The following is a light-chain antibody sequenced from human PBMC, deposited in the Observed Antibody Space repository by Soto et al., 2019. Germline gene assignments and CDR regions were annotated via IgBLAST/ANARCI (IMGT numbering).Light chain of an antibody. CDR3: SSYTSSSTYV. CDR2: DVT. Sequence: QSVLTQPASVSESPGQSITISCAGTSSDVGAYNYVSWYQQHPGNAPKLVIYDVTNRPSGVSNRFSGSKSGNTASLTISGLQAEDEADYYCSSYTSSSTYVFGTATKLTVL. V-gene: IGLV2-14*03. CDR1: SSDVGAYNY. J-gene: IGLJ1*01.